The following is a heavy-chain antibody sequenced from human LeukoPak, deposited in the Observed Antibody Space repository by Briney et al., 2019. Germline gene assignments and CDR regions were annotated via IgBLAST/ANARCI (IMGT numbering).Heavy chain of an antibody. D-gene: IGHD6-19*01. CDR1: GYTFTGYY. CDR2: INTNTGNP. CDR3: ARSDWLVRTFD. J-gene: IGHJ4*02. V-gene: IGHV7-4-1*02. Sequence: ASVKVSCKASGYTFTGYYMHWVRQAPGQGLEWMGWINTNTGNPTYAQGFTGRFVFSLDTSVSTAYLQISSLKAEDTAVYYCARSDWLVRTFDWGQGTLVTVSS.